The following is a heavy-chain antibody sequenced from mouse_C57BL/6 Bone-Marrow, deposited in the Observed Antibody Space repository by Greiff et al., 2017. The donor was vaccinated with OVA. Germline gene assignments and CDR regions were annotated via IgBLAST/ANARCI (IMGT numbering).Heavy chain of an antibody. Sequence: QVQLQQSGAELVMPGASVKLSCKASGYTFTSYWMHWVKQRPGQGLEWIGEIDPSDSYTNSNQKFKGKSTLPVAKSSSTAYMQLSSLTSEDSAVYYFARSACDYYCSSYEGYFDYWGQGTTLTVSS. CDR2: IDPSDSYT. D-gene: IGHD1-1*01. CDR3: ARSACDYYCSSYEGYFDY. V-gene: IGHV1-69*01. CDR1: GYTFTSYW. J-gene: IGHJ2*01.